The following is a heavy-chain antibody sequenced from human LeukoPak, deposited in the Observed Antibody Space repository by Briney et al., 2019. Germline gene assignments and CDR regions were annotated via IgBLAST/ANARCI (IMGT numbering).Heavy chain of an antibody. CDR3: ARDIYRYDSSGYQYYFDY. D-gene: IGHD3-22*01. V-gene: IGHV4-59*01. CDR2: IYYSGST. Sequence: PSETLSLTCTVSGGSISSYYWSWIRQPPGKGLEWIGYIYYSGSTNYNPSLKSRVTISVDTSKNQFSLKLSSVTAADTAVYYCARDIYRYDSSGYQYYFDYWGQGTLVTVSS. J-gene: IGHJ4*02. CDR1: GGSISSYY.